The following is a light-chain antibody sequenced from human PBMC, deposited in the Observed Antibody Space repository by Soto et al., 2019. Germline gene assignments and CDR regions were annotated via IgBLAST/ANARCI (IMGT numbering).Light chain of an antibody. Sequence: QSALTQPASVSGSPGQSITISCTGTSSDIGTHNSVSWYQHHPGKAPKLIIHEVSNRPSGVSNRFSGSKSGNTASLTISGLKTEDEADYSCSSYLSTSALGFGGGTKVTVL. J-gene: IGLJ3*02. CDR1: SSDIGTHNS. CDR2: EVS. V-gene: IGLV2-14*01. CDR3: SSYLSTSALG.